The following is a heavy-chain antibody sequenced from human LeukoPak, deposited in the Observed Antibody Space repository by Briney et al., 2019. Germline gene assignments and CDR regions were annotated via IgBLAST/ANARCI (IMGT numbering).Heavy chain of an antibody. D-gene: IGHD1-1*01. J-gene: IGHJ4*02. CDR1: GDSVSSNSAA. Sequence: SQTLSLTCAISGDSVSSNSAAWNWIRQSPSRGLEWLGRTYYRSKWYNNYAVSVKSRITINPDTSKNQFSLQLNSVTPEDTAVYYCTREYELATPVAYLDYWGQGTPVTVSS. CDR3: TREYELATPVAYLDY. V-gene: IGHV6-1*01. CDR2: TYYRSKWYN.